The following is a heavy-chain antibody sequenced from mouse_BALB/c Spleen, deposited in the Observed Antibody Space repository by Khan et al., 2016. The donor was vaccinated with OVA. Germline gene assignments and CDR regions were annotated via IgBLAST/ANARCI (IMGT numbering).Heavy chain of an antibody. Sequence: QVQLQQSGAELVKPGASVKLSCKASGYTFTSYWMHWVKQRPGQGLEWIGEINPSNGRTTYTEKFKSKATLTVDKSSNTAYMQLSSLTSEDSAVYGCARSTMITTEFAYWGQGTLVTVSA. CDR3: ARSTMITTEFAY. V-gene: IGHV1S81*02. D-gene: IGHD2-4*01. J-gene: IGHJ3*01. CDR2: INPSNGRT. CDR1: GYTFTSYW.